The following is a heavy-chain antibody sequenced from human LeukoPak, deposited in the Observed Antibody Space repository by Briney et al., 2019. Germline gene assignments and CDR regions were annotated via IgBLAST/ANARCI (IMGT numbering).Heavy chain of an antibody. CDR2: ITGSGGNS. J-gene: IGHJ4*02. D-gene: IGHD3-3*01. CDR1: GFIFSNYA. CDR3: AKKSLWSGPFDY. Sequence: GGSLRLSCKASGFIFSNYAMSWVRQAPGKGLEWVSIITGSGGNSYYTDSVKGRFTLSRDNSKNTLFLQMNSLRAEDTAVYFCAKKSLWSGPFDYWGQGTLVTVLS. V-gene: IGHV3-23*01.